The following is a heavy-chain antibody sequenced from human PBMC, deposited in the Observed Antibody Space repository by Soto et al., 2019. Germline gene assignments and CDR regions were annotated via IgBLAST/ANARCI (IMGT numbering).Heavy chain of an antibody. V-gene: IGHV3-33*01. CDR3: ARDFGYTWKSHWFDP. CDR1: GFTFSSYG. J-gene: IGHJ5*02. Sequence: QAQLVESGGGVVQPGRSLRLSCAASGFTFSSYGMHWIRQAPGKGLEWVAFTWYDGRNNYYADSVKGRFTISRDNSNNTLYLQLHNLRAEDTAVYYCARDFGYTWKSHWFDPWGQGTLVTVSS. D-gene: IGHD1-20*01. CDR2: TWYDGRNN.